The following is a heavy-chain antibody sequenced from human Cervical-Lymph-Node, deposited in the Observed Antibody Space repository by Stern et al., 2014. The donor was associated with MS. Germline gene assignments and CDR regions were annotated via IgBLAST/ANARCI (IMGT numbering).Heavy chain of an antibody. J-gene: IGHJ4*02. CDR2: IDSGGNT. CDR3: ATRNIGTRGY. Sequence: EVQLVESGGGLVQPGGSLRLSWAASGFTVSNKYMPWVRQGSGMGLDWVSLIDSGGNTYYADSVKGRFTISRDNSKNTLYLQMNSLRPEDTAVYYCATRNIGTRGYWGQGALVTVSS. V-gene: IGHV3-66*02. CDR1: GFTVSNKY. D-gene: IGHD6-6*01.